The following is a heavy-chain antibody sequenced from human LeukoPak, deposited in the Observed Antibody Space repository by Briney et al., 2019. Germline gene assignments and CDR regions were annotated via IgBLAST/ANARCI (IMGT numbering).Heavy chain of an antibody. D-gene: IGHD6-19*01. CDR3: ARRKVGSGWAFDY. CDR2: IYYSGST. CDR1: GGSISSSSYY. Sequence: KPSETLSLTCTVSGGSISSSSYYWGWIRQPPGKGLEWIGSIYYSGSTNYNPSLKSRVTISVDTSKNQFSLKLSSVTAADTAVYYCARRKVGSGWAFDYWGQGTLVTVSS. V-gene: IGHV4-39*07. J-gene: IGHJ4*02.